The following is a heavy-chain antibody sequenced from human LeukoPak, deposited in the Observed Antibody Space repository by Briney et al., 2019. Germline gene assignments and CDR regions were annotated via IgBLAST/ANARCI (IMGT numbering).Heavy chain of an antibody. V-gene: IGHV3-30*02. CDR2: IRYDGSNK. CDR3: AKGRKDAFGVAHYYYYMDV. J-gene: IGHJ6*03. D-gene: IGHD3-3*01. CDR1: GFTFSSYG. Sequence: SGGSLRLSCAASGFTFSSYGMHWVRQAPGKGLEWVAFIRYDGSNKYYADSVKGRFTISRDNSKNTLYLQMNSLRAEDTAVYYCAKGRKDAFGVAHYYYYMDVWGKGTTVTVSS.